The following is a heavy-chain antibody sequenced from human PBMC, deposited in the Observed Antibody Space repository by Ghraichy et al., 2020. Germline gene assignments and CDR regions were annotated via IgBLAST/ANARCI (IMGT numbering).Heavy chain of an antibody. CDR3: AIDDYYNKGGRGVDGDACDF. J-gene: IGHJ3*01. Sequence: GGSLRLSCAASGFTFRQAWMSWVRQAPGKGLEWIGRIKSKKDGETTDYAAPVKGRFSVSRDDSKTTLYLQMSGLEMEDTAVYYCAIDDYYNKGGRGVDGDACDFWGLGSAVTVSS. CDR2: IKSKKDGETT. D-gene: IGHD3-22*01. CDR1: GFTFRQAW. V-gene: IGHV3-15*01.